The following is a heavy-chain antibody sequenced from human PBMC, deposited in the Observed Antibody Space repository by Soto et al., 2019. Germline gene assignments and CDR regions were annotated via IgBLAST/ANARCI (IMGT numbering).Heavy chain of an antibody. CDR3: AKDGPYSRGWCFGAREYYYCYGMDV. Sequence: QVQLVESGGGVVQPGRSLRLSCAASGFTFSSYGMHWVRQAPGKGLEWVAVISYDGSNKYYADSVKGRFTISRDNSKNTLYMHKNRLRAEDTAVYYCAKDGPYSRGWCFGAREYYYCYGMDVWGHGTTDTFSS. J-gene: IGHJ6*02. CDR1: GFTFSSYG. CDR2: ISYDGSNK. V-gene: IGHV3-30*18. D-gene: IGHD6-19*01.